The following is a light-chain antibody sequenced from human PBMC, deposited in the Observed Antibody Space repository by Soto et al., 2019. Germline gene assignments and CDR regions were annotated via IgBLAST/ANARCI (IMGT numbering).Light chain of an antibody. CDR3: QTWGTGILV. V-gene: IGLV4-69*01. CDR1: SGHSSYA. CDR2: LNSDGSH. J-gene: IGLJ2*01. Sequence: QPVLTQSPSASASLGASVKLTCTLGSGHSSYAIAWHQQQPEKGPRYLMKLNSDGSHSKGDGIPDRFSGSSSGAERYLTISSLQSEDEADYYCQTWGTGILVFGGGTKVTVL.